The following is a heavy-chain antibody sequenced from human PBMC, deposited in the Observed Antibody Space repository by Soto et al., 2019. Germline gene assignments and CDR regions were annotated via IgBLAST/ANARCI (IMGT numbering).Heavy chain of an antibody. Sequence: QVQLVQSGAEVKKPGSSVKVSCKASGGTFSSYAISWVRQAPGQGLEWMGGIIPIFGTANYAQKFQGRVTITGDESTSTAYMELSSLRSEDTAVYYCARGRYYGSGSYYDYYCYGIDVWGQGTTVTVSS. CDR2: IIPIFGTA. V-gene: IGHV1-69*01. CDR1: GGTFSSYA. J-gene: IGHJ6*02. CDR3: ARGRYYGSGSYYDYYCYGIDV. D-gene: IGHD3-10*01.